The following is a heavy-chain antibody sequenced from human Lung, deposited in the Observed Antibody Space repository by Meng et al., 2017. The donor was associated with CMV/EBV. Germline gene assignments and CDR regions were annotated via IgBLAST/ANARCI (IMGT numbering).Heavy chain of an antibody. Sequence: GESLKISCVVSGLNFRTYGMTWVRQASGKGLEFVSHINAESTNKGYAYAVKGRFTISRDIAGSSVFLQMNNLRVEDAAVYYCTTDPEGDYDFDFWGQGTLVTVSS. CDR2: INAESTNK. J-gene: IGHJ4*02. CDR1: GLNFRTYG. V-gene: IGHV3-21*06. CDR3: TTDPEGDYDFDF. D-gene: IGHD4-17*01.